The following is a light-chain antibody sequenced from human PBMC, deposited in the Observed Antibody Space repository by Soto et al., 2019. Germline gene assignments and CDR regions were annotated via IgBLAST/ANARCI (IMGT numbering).Light chain of an antibody. Sequence: QSALTQPRSVSGSPGQSVTISCTGTSSDVGCYNYVSWYQHHPGQAPKLMIYDVSKRPSGVPDRFYGSKSGNTASLTISGLQAEDEAAYYCCSYAGSYTYVFGAGTKLTVL. V-gene: IGLV2-11*01. CDR2: DVS. J-gene: IGLJ1*01. CDR1: SSDVGCYNY. CDR3: CSYAGSYTYV.